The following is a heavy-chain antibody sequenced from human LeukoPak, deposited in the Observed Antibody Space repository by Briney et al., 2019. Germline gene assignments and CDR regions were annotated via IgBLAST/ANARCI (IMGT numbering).Heavy chain of an antibody. J-gene: IGHJ5*02. V-gene: IGHV1-2*02. D-gene: IGHD4-23*01. CDR1: GYTFSGYY. CDR2: INPKSGGT. CDR3: ARDNSIHERGWWFDP. Sequence: ASVKVSCKASGYTFSGYYMHWVRQAPGQGLEWMGWINPKSGGTNEAQKFHDRVTMTRDTSIRTAYMEVSRLRSDDTAVYYCARDNSIHERGWWFDPWGQGTLVTVSS.